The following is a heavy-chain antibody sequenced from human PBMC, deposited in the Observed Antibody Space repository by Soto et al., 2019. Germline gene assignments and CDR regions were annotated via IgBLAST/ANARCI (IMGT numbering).Heavy chain of an antibody. V-gene: IGHV3-23*01. J-gene: IGHJ4*02. CDR2: ISGSGGST. D-gene: IGHD2-2*02. CDR3: AKYTLSLTNLIYYFDY. Sequence: QPGGSLRLSCAASGFTFSSYAMSWVRQAPGKGLEWVSAISGSGGSTYYADSVKGRFTISRDNSKNTLYLQMNSLRAEDTAVYYCAKYTLSLTNLIYYFDYWGQGTLVTVSS. CDR1: GFTFSSYA.